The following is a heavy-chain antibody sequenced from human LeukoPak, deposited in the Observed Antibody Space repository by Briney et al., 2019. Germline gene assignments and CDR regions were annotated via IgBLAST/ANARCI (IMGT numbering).Heavy chain of an antibody. CDR2: IKQDGSAK. Sequence: GGSLRLSCAAPGFTFSSYWMSWVRQAPGKGLEWVANIKQDGSAKDYVDAVKGRFTISRDNAKNSLYLQMNSMRAEDTAVYYCARPNYDFWSGYSFGAFDVWGQGTMVTVSS. D-gene: IGHD3-3*01. CDR3: ARPNYDFWSGYSFGAFDV. CDR1: GFTFSSYW. J-gene: IGHJ3*01. V-gene: IGHV3-7*01.